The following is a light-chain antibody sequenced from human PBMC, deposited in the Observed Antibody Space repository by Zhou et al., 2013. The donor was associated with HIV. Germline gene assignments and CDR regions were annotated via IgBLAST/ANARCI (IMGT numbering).Light chain of an antibody. J-gene: IGKJ5*01. V-gene: IGKV3-20*01. CDR3: QQYNNWLSIT. Sequence: EIVLSQSPGTLSLSPGETTTLSCRASQSISSNYLAWYQQKPGQAPRLLIYGTSTRATGIPDRFSGSGSGTDFTLTISRLEPEDFAVYYCQQYNNWLSITFGQGTRLEIK. CDR2: GTS. CDR1: QSISSNY.